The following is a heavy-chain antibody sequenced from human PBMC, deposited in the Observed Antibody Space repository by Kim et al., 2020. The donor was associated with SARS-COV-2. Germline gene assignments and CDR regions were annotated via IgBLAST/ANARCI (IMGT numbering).Heavy chain of an antibody. J-gene: IGHJ6*02. CDR3: TRDGDSGYDDYYYYYGMDV. D-gene: IGHD5-12*01. Sequence: SVKVSCKASGGTFSSYAISWVRQAPGQGLEWMGGIIPIFGTANYAQKFHGRVTITADESTSTAYMELSSLRSEDTAVYYCTRDGDSGYDDYYYYYGMDVWGQGTTVTVSS. CDR2: IIPIFGTA. CDR1: GGTFSSYA. V-gene: IGHV1-69*13.